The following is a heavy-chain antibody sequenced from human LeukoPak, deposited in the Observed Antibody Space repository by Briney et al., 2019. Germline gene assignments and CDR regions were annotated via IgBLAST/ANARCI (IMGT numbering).Heavy chain of an antibody. D-gene: IGHD2-15*01. CDR1: GYSFTNYW. CDR3: ARRGASFDY. CDR2: IYPGDSET. V-gene: IGHV5-51*01. Sequence: GDSLKISCKGSGYSFTNYWIGWVRQMPGKGLEWMGIIYPGDSETRYSPSFQGQVTFSVDKSISTASLQWSSLKASDTAIYYCARRGASFDYWGQGTLVTVSS. J-gene: IGHJ4*02.